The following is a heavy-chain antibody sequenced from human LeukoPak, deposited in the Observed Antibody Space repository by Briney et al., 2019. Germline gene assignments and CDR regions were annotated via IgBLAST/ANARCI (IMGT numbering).Heavy chain of an antibody. V-gene: IGHV4-59*13. J-gene: IGHJ4*02. D-gene: IGHD6-13*01. CDR2: IYYSGST. CDR3: AREARSSWYLYYFDY. CDR1: GGSISSYY. Sequence: SETLSLTCIVSGGSISSYYWSWIRHPPGKGLEWIGYIYYSGSTNYNPSLKSRVNISVDTSKNQFSLTLISVTAADTAVYYCAREARSSWYLYYFDYWGQGTLVTVSS.